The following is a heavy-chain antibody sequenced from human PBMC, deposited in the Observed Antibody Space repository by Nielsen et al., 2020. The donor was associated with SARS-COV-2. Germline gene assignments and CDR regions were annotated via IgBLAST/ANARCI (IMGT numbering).Heavy chain of an antibody. CDR1: GGSFSSYY. CDR3: TRPRNLAFDI. D-gene: IGHD1-14*01. J-gene: IGHJ3*02. V-gene: IGHV4-39*01. CDR2: IYYSGTT. Sequence: SETLSLTCAVYGGSFSSYYWGWIRQPPGKGLEWIGSIYYSGTTYYNPSLKSRVTIFVDTSKNQFSLKVTSVTAADTAVYYCTRPRNLAFDIWGQGTMVTVSS.